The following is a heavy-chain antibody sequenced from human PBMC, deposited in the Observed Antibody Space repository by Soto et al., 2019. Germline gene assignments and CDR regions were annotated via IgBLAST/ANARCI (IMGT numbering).Heavy chain of an antibody. CDR3: ARGPAAAGNWYFEF. V-gene: IGHV4-34*02. CDR2: IIRDGGA. J-gene: IGHJ2*01. Sequence: QVQLQQWGTGLLKPSETLSLTCAVSGGSFNYHYWSWLRQPPGKGLEWLGEIIRDGGAHYNPSLKSRVNITLESIKKQVYLKLDSVTAADTAVYFCARGPAAAGNWYFEFWGRGTLVTVSS. D-gene: IGHD6-13*01. CDR1: GGSFNYHY.